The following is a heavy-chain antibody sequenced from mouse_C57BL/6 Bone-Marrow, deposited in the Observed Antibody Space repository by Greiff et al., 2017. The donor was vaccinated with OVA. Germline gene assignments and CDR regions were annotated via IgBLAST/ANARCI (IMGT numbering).Heavy chain of an antibody. Sequence: QVQLKQSGPELVKPGASVKLSCKASGYTFTSYDINWVKQRPGQGLEWIGWIYPRDGSTKYNEKFKGKATLTVDTSSSTAYMELHSLTSEDSAVYFCARYPYYGSSYWYFDVWGTGTTVTVSS. D-gene: IGHD1-1*01. CDR2: IYPRDGST. J-gene: IGHJ1*03. CDR1: GYTFTSYD. V-gene: IGHV1-85*01. CDR3: ARYPYYGSSYWYFDV.